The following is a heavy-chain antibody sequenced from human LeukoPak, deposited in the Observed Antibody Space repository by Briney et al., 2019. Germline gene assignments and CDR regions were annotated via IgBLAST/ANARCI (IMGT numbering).Heavy chain of an antibody. D-gene: IGHD2-15*01. CDR2: IDHSGGSM. CDR3: ARITSAPGSGGTLGY. V-gene: IGHV3-11*01. Sequence: GGSLRLSCAASRFIFSDYYMSWIRQAPGRGLEWVSYIDHSGGSMYYVDSVKGRFTISRDNTKNSLYLQMNSLRAEDTAVYYCARITSAPGSGGTLGYWGQGTLVTVPS. CDR1: RFIFSDYY. J-gene: IGHJ4*02.